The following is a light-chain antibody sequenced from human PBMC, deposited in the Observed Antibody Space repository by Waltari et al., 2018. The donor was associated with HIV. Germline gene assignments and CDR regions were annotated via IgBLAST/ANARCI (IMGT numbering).Light chain of an antibody. CDR3: CAYAAGHVSYV. J-gene: IGLJ1*01. CDR2: DVN. CDR1: TSDVGFYDY. V-gene: IGLV2-11*01. Sequence: QSALTQPPSVSGSPGQSVSISCSGTTSDVGFYDYVSWYQQYPGKAPKLIIFDVNQRPAGVPERFSGSKSGNTASLTISGLQTEDEADYFGCAYAAGHVSYVFGNGTAVAVL.